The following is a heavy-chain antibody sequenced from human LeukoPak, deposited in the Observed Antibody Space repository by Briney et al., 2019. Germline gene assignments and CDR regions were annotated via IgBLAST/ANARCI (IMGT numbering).Heavy chain of an antibody. Sequence: SETLSLTCTVSGGSISSYYWSWIRQPPGKGLEWIGYIYYSESTNYNPSLKSRVTISVDTSKNQFSLKLSSVTAADTAVYYCARYYYGSGSYYYYYYMDVWGKGTTVTVSS. J-gene: IGHJ6*03. CDR3: ARYYYGSGSYYYYYYMDV. CDR1: GGSISSYY. CDR2: IYYSEST. V-gene: IGHV4-59*01. D-gene: IGHD3-10*01.